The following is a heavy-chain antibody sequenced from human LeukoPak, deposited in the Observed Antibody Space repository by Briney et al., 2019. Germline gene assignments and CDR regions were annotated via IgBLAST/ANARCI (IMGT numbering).Heavy chain of an antibody. J-gene: IGHJ4*02. V-gene: IGHV3-64*01. CDR3: AREYSSSSVDY. D-gene: IGHD6-6*01. Sequence: GGSLRLSCAASGFTFSSYAMHWVRQAPGTGLEYVSGISSNGGNTYYANSVKGRFTISRDNSKNTLYLQMGSLRAEDMAVYYCAREYSSSSVDYWGQGTLVTVSS. CDR2: ISSNGGNT. CDR1: GFTFSSYA.